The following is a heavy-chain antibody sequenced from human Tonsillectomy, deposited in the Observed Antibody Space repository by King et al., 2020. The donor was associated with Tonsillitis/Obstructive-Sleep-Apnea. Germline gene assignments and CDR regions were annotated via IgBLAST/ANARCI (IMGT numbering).Heavy chain of an antibody. V-gene: IGHV4-4*02. J-gene: IGHJ3*02. CDR2: IYHSGST. Sequence: VQLQESGPGLVKPSGTLSLTCAVSGGSISSSNWWSWVRQPPGKGLEWIGDIYHSGSTTYNPSLKSRVTISVDKSKNQFSLRLTSVTAADTAVYYCARDRGFYGDSSFDIWGQGTMVAVSS. CDR1: GGSISSSNW. D-gene: IGHD4-17*01. CDR3: ARDRGFYGDSSFDI.